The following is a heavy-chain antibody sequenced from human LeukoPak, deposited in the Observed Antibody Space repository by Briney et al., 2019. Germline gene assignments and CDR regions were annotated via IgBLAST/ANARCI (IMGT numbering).Heavy chain of an antibody. Sequence: GGSLRLSCAASGFTFSSYSMNWVRQAPGKGLEWVSYISSSGSTIYYADSVKGRFTISRDNAKNSLYLQMNSLRAEDTAVYYCARDPTIAVAGASFDYWGRGTLVTVSS. J-gene: IGHJ4*02. V-gene: IGHV3-48*04. CDR2: ISSSGSTI. CDR3: ARDPTIAVAGASFDY. D-gene: IGHD6-19*01. CDR1: GFTFSSYS.